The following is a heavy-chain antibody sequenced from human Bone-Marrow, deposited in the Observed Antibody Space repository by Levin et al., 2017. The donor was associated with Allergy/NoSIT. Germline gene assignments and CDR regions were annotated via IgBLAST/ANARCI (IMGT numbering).Heavy chain of an antibody. J-gene: IGHJ4*02. D-gene: IGHD4-17*01. CDR1: GGSFSGYY. CDR3: ARGVEDYATDY. V-gene: IGHV4-34*01. CDR2: INHSGST. Sequence: SSETLSLTCAVYGGSFSGYYWSWIRQPPGKGLEWIGEINHSGSTNYNPSLKSRVTISVDTSKNQFSLKLSSVTAADTAVYYCARGVEDYATDYWGQGTLVTVSS.